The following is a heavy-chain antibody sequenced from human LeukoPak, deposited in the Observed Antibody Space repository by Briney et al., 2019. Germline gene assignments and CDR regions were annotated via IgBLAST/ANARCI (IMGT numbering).Heavy chain of an antibody. Sequence: PGGSLRLSCAASGFTFSSYSMNWVRQAPGKGLEWVSSISSSSSYIYYADSVKGRFTISRDNAKNSLYLQMNSLRAEDTAVYYCARDESSSSWTPDAFDIWGQGTMVTVSS. CDR2: ISSSSSYI. CDR1: GFTFSSYS. D-gene: IGHD6-6*01. J-gene: IGHJ3*02. CDR3: ARDESSSSWTPDAFDI. V-gene: IGHV3-21*01.